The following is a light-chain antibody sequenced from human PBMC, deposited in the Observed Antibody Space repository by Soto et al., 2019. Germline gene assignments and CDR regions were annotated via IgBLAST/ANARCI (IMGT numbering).Light chain of an antibody. J-gene: IGKJ1*01. CDR2: SAT. CDR1: QSINNF. Sequence: DIQMTQSPSTLSASVGDRVTITCRASQSINNFLNWYQQKPGQAPKLLMYSATTLLGGVPYRFSGSGSGTDLSLTISSLQPEDFATYYCQKSFSTPQTCGQGTKVDIK. V-gene: IGKV1-39*01. CDR3: QKSFSTPQT.